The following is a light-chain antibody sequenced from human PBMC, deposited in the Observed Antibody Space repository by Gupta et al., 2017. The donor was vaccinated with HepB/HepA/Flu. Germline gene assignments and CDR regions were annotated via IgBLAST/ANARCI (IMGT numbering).Light chain of an antibody. CDR2: INN. CDR3: AAWDDSLNGPV. J-gene: IGLJ3*02. V-gene: IGLV1-44*01. Sequence: QSVLTQPPSASGTPGQRVTISCSGGDSNIGGNSVTWYKQVPGTAPKLFIYINNQRPSRVPDRVSGSKSGTSASLDISGLQSEDEADYYCAAWDDSLNGPVFGGGTKLTVL. CDR1: DSNIGGNS.